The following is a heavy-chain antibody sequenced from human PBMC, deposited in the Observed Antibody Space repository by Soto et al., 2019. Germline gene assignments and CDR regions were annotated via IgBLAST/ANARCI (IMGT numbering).Heavy chain of an antibody. Sequence: QVQLQQWGAGLLQPSETLSLTCAVFGGSFSGYYWSWIRQPPGKGLEWIGEINHSGSTNYNPSLKSRVTISVDTSKNQFSLKLSSVTAADTAVYYCARGGGYYCDSSGYYYWGQGTLVTVSS. CDR1: GGSFSGYY. CDR2: INHSGST. J-gene: IGHJ4*02. CDR3: ARGGGYYCDSSGYYY. D-gene: IGHD3-22*01. V-gene: IGHV4-34*01.